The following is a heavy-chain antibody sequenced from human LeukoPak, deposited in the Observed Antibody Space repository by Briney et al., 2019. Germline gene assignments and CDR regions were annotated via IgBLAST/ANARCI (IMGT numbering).Heavy chain of an antibody. V-gene: IGHV3-74*01. J-gene: IGHJ4*02. CDR3: ARDDYGDFGPDY. CDR1: GFTFSNYW. D-gene: IGHD4-17*01. Sequence: GGSLRLSCAASGFTFSNYWIHWVRQAPGKGLVWVSRLNSDGSTISYAESVKGRFTISRDNAKNTVYLQMNSLRAEDSAVCYCARDDYGDFGPDYWGQGTLVTVSS. CDR2: LNSDGSTI.